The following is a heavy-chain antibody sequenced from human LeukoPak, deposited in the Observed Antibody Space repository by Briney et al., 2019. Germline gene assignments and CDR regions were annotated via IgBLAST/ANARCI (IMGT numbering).Heavy chain of an antibody. J-gene: IGHJ4*02. CDR3: ARGYDFWSGYYVLDY. CDR2: IIPILGIA. CDR1: GGTFSSYA. V-gene: IGHV1-69*04. Sequence: ASVKVSCKASGGTFSSYAISWVRQAPGEGLEWMGRIIPILGIANYAQKFQGRVTITADKSTSTAYMELSSLRSEDTAVYYCARGYDFWSGYYVLDYWGQGTLVTVSS. D-gene: IGHD3-3*01.